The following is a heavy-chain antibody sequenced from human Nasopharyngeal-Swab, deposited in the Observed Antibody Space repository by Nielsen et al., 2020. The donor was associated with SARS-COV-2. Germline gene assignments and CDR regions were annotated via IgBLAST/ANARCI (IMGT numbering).Heavy chain of an antibody. CDR2: INPNSGGT. CDR3: ARLTYQPGVRYYYYGMDV. D-gene: IGHD2-2*01. CDR1: GYTFTGYD. Sequence: ASVKVSCKASGYTFTGYDMHWVRQAPGQGLEWMGWINPNSGGTNYAQKFQGRVTMTRDTSISTAYMELSRLRSDETAVYYCARLTYQPGVRYYYYGMDVWGQGTTVTVSS. J-gene: IGHJ6*02. V-gene: IGHV1-2*02.